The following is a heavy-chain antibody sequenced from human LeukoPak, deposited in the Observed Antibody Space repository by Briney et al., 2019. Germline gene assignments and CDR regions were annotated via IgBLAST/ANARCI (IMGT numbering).Heavy chain of an antibody. D-gene: IGHD6-13*01. CDR2: TYYRSKWYN. J-gene: IGHJ5*02. CDR1: GDTVSSNSAA. CDR3: ARAWRRAAAGREGWFDP. V-gene: IGHV6-1*01. Sequence: SQTLSLTCAISGDTVSSNSAAWNWIRQSPSRGLEWLGRTYYRSKWYNDYAVSVKSRITINPDTSKNQFSLQLNSVTPEDTAVYYCARAWRRAAAGREGWFDPWGQGTLVTVSS.